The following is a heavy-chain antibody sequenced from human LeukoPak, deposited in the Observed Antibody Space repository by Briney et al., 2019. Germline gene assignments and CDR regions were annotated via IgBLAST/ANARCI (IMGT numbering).Heavy chain of an antibody. D-gene: IGHD5-12*01. V-gene: IGHV3-21*01. Sequence: GGSLRLSCAASGFPFSGYSMNWVRQAPGEGLEWVSSISSSGTYIYYADSVKGRFAISRDNSKNTLYLQMNSLRAEDTAVYYCARTRYRFDYWGQGTLVTVSS. J-gene: IGHJ4*02. CDR2: ISSSGTYI. CDR3: ARTRYRFDY. CDR1: GFPFSGYS.